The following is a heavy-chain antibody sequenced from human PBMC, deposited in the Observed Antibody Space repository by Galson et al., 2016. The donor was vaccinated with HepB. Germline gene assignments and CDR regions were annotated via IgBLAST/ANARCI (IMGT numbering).Heavy chain of an antibody. CDR2: ISGGSSTI. D-gene: IGHD6-19*01. Sequence: SLRLSCAASGFTFSTSWMNWVRQAPGKGLEWLSHISGGSSTIYYADSVKGRFTVSRDNAKNSLYLQMNSLRDDGTAVYYCAKPFLSSGLYYFDYWGRGTLATVSS. CDR1: GFTFSTSW. J-gene: IGHJ4*02. V-gene: IGHV3-48*02. CDR3: AKPFLSSGLYYFDY.